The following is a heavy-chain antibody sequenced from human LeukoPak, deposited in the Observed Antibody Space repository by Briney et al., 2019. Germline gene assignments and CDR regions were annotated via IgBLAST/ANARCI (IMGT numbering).Heavy chain of an antibody. CDR2: IYSAGST. Sequence: GGSLRLSCAASGFTVSNNYMTWVRQAPGKGLEWVSLIYSAGSTYYADSVKGRFTISRDDSKNSMYLQMNSLITEDTAVYYCGRVGPYNPLDYWGQGTLVTVSS. CDR3: GRVGPYNPLDY. D-gene: IGHD5-24*01. V-gene: IGHV3-66*01. CDR1: GFTVSNNY. J-gene: IGHJ4*02.